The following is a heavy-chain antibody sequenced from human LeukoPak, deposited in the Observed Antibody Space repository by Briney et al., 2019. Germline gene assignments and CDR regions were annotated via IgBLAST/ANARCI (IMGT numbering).Heavy chain of an antibody. J-gene: IGHJ5*02. D-gene: IGHD6-19*01. CDR2: INHSGST. CDR1: GGSFSGYY. Sequence: SETLSLTCAVYGGSFSGYYWSWIRQPPGKGLEWIGEINHSGSTNYNPSLKSRVTISVDTSKNQFSLKLSSVTAADTAVYYCARGQTEYSSGWLGWFDPWGQGTLVTVSS. CDR3: ARGQTEYSSGWLGWFDP. V-gene: IGHV4-34*01.